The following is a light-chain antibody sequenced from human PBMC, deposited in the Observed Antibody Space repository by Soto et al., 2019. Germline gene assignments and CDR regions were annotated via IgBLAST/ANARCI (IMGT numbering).Light chain of an antibody. CDR2: GAS. CDR3: QQYGRSPFT. J-gene: IGKJ2*01. Sequence: EIVLTQSPVTLSLSPGERATLSCRASQRITNNFLAWFQQKAGLAPRLLIYGASTRASGVPDRFSGGGSVTDFVLTISRLEPEDFAVYYCQQYGRSPFTFGQGTKLQIK. CDR1: QRITNNF. V-gene: IGKV3-20*01.